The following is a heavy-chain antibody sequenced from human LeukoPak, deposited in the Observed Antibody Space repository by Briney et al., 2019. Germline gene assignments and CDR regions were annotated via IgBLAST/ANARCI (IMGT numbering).Heavy chain of an antibody. CDR3: TKGGHGDY. CDR1: GFPFSTFP. J-gene: IGHJ4*02. V-gene: IGHV3-23*01. D-gene: IGHD2-21*02. CDR2: LGGDGSDT. Sequence: GGSLRLSCQASGFPFSTFPMSWVRQAPGKGLEWVSTLGGDGSDTYYADSVKGRFTISRDTSKNTLFLQMNSLRADDTAIYYCTKGGHGDYWGQGTMVTVS.